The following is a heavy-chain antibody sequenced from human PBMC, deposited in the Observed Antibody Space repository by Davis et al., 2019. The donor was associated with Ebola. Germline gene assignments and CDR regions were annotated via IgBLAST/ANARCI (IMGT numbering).Heavy chain of an antibody. J-gene: IGHJ6*04. Sequence: ASVKVSCTASAYTFTSYAMHWVRQAPGQRLEWMGWINAGNGNTKYSQKFQGRVTITRDTSASTAYMELSSLRSEDKAVYYCASNQYCTNGVCYTRAYGMDVWGKGTTVTVSS. D-gene: IGHD2-8*01. CDR1: AYTFTSYA. V-gene: IGHV1-3*01. CDR2: INAGNGNT. CDR3: ASNQYCTNGVCYTRAYGMDV.